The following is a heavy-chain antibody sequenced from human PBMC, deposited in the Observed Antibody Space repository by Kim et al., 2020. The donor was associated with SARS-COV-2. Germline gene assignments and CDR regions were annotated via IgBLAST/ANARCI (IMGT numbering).Heavy chain of an antibody. D-gene: IGHD6-13*01. CDR2: ISYDGSNK. CDR1: GFTFSSST. V-gene: IGHV3-30*04. CDR3: ARVPGRGSSFHIPFDY. Sequence: GGSLRLSCAASGFTFSSSTMHWVRQAPGKGLEWVAVISYDGSNKYYADSVKGRFTISRDTSKNTLYLQMNSLRAEDTAVFYCARVPGRGSSFHIPFDYWGQGTLVTVSS. J-gene: IGHJ4*02.